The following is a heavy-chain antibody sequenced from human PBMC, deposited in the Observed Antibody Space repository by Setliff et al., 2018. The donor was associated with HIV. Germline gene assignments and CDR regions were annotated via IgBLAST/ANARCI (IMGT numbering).Heavy chain of an antibody. J-gene: IGHJ6*03. CDR1: GGSISSGSYH. CDR3: ARGLSIFGVATPGFYSFMDV. CDR2: IHYSGSS. V-gene: IGHV4-61*10. Sequence: SETLSLTCTVSGGSISSGSYHWSWIRQPAGKGLEWIGYIHYSGSSNYNPSLKSRVSISLDTSKKQVSLKLNSVTAADTAVDYCARGLSIFGVATPGFYSFMDVWGKGTTVTVSS. D-gene: IGHD3-3*01.